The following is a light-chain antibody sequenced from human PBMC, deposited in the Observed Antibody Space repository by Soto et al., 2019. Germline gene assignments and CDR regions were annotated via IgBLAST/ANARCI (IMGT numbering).Light chain of an antibody. V-gene: IGLV1-40*01. J-gene: IGLJ2*01. Sequence: QSVLTQPPSVSGAPGQRVTISCTGSSSNIGAGYDVHWYQQLPGTAPKLLIYVNINRPSGVPDRFSGSKSGTSASLAITGLQAEDEADYYCQSYDSSLSGVVFGGGTQLTVL. CDR1: SSNIGAGYD. CDR2: VNI. CDR3: QSYDSSLSGVV.